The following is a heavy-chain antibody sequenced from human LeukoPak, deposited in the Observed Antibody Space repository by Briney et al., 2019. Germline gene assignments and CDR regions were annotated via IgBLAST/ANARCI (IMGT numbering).Heavy chain of an antibody. CDR2: ISYDGSNK. V-gene: IGHV3-30-3*01. CDR1: GFTFSSYA. Sequence: PGGSRRLSSAASGFTFSSYAMHWVRQAPGKGLEWVAVISYDGSNKYYADSVKGRFTISRDNSKNTLYLQMNGLRAEDTAVYYCARAGVVTAILGAFDIWGQGTMVTVSS. J-gene: IGHJ3*02. D-gene: IGHD2-21*02. CDR3: ARAGVVTAILGAFDI.